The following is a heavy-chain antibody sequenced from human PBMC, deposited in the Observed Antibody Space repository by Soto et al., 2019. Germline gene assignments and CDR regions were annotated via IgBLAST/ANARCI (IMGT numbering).Heavy chain of an antibody. D-gene: IGHD2-2*01. J-gene: IGHJ5*02. V-gene: IGHV3-30*18. CDR3: AKEYPEGLNWFDP. CDR2: ISYDGSNK. Sequence: GGSLRHSCAASGFTFSSYGMHLVRQAPGKGLEWVAVISYDGSNKYYADSVKGRFTISRDNSKNTLYLQMNSLRAEDTAVYYCAKEYPEGLNWFDPWGQGTLVTVSS. CDR1: GFTFSSYG.